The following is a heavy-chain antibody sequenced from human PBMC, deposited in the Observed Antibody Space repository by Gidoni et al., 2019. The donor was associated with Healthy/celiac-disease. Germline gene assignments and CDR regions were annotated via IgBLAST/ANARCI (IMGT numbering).Heavy chain of an antibody. CDR2: IKQDGSEK. V-gene: IGHV3-7*01. CDR3: ARDKVAGTDAFDI. D-gene: IGHD6-19*01. J-gene: IGHJ3*02. Sequence: EVQLVESGGGLVQPGGSLRLSCAASGFTFSSYWMSWVRQAPGKGLEWVANIKQDGSEKYYVDSVKGRFTISRDNAKNSLYLQMNSRRAEDTAVYYCARDKVAGTDAFDIWGQGTMVTVSS. CDR1: GFTFSSYW.